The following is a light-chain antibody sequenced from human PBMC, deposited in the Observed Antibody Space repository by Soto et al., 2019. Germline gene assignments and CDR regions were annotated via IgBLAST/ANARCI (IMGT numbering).Light chain of an antibody. CDR2: GAT. CDR3: QQTYSTSLVT. Sequence: DIQMTQSPSSLSASVGDRVTITCRASQSIRNYLGWYQQKPGKAPRLLIFGATSLKGGVPSSFSGSGTGKEFTLSISSLPPEDCATYYCQQTYSTSLVTFGPVTKVDIK. CDR1: QSIRNY. J-gene: IGKJ3*01. V-gene: IGKV1-39*01.